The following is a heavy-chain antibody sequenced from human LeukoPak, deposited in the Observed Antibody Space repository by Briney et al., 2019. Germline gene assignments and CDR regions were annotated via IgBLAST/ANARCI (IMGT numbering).Heavy chain of an antibody. CDR2: MNPNSGNT. D-gene: IGHD4-17*01. Sequence: ASVKVSCKASGYTFTSYDINWFRQPTGKGLEWMGWMNPNSGNTGYAQKFQGRVTMTRNTSISTAYMELSSLRSEDTAVYYCARGLRPNYYYYMDVWGKGTTVTVSS. J-gene: IGHJ6*03. V-gene: IGHV1-8*01. CDR3: ARGLRPNYYYYMDV. CDR1: GYTFTSYD.